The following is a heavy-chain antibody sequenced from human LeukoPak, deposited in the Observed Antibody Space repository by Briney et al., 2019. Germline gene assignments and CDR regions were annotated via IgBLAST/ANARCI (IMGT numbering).Heavy chain of an antibody. V-gene: IGHV4-59*08. J-gene: IGHJ4*02. D-gene: IGHD3-22*01. CDR1: GGPISRYY. Sequence: SETLSLTCTVSGGPISRYYWSWIRQPPGKGLEWIGYIYYSGSTNYNPSLKSRVTISVDTSKNQFSLTLSSVTAADTAVYYCARHYGSSGYYFDYWGQGTLVTVSS. CDR3: ARHYGSSGYYFDY. CDR2: IYYSGST.